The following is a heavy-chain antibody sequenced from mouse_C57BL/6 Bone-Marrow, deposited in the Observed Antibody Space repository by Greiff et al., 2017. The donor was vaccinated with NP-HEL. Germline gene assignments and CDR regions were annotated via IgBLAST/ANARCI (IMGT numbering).Heavy chain of an antibody. CDR3: ARHWAMVTTGYWYFDV. CDR2: ISSGGSYT. D-gene: IGHD2-2*01. J-gene: IGHJ1*03. V-gene: IGHV5-6*01. Sequence: VQLQQSGGDLVKPGGSLKLSCAASGFTFSSYGMSCVRQTPDKRLEWVATISSGGSYTYYPDSVKGRFTISRDNAKNTLYLQMSSLKSEDTAMYYCARHWAMVTTGYWYFDVWGTGTTVTVSS. CDR1: GFTFSSYG.